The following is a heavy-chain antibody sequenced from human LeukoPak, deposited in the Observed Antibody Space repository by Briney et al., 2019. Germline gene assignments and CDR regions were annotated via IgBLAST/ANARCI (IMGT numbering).Heavy chain of an antibody. V-gene: IGHV4-61*03. D-gene: IGHD4-23*01. CDR3: ARDGNSDYYYYGMDV. CDR1: GGSVSGGSFH. Sequence: PSETLSLTCTVSGGSVSGGSFHWSWIRQPPGKGLEWIGYISYRGSTNYSPSLKGRVTISVDTSKNLFSLKLSSVTAADTAVYYCARDGNSDYYYYGMDVWGQGTTVTVSS. J-gene: IGHJ6*02. CDR2: ISYRGST.